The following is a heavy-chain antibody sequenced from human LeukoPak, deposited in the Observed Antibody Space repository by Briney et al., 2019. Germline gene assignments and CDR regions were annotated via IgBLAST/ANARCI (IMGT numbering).Heavy chain of an antibody. Sequence: GGSLRLSCAASGFTFSSYAMSWVRQAPGKGLEWVSAISGSGGSTYYADSVKGRFTISRDNSKNTLYLQMNSLRAEDTAVYYCARVMGRYCSSTSCYVDYWGQGTLVTVSS. V-gene: IGHV3-23*01. CDR3: ARVMGRYCSSTSCYVDY. J-gene: IGHJ4*02. D-gene: IGHD2-2*01. CDR1: GFTFSSYA. CDR2: ISGSGGST.